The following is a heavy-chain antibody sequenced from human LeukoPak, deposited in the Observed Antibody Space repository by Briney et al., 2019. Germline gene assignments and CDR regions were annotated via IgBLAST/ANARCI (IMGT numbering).Heavy chain of an antibody. CDR1: GGTFSSYA. CDR2: IIPILGIA. V-gene: IGHV1-69*04. J-gene: IGHJ4*02. CDR3: AGLNSGSYYDEY. Sequence: ASVKVSCKASGGTFSSYAISWVRQAPGQGLEWMGRIIPILGIANYAQKFQGRVTITADKSTSTAYMELSSLRSEDTAGYYCAGLNSGSYYDEYWGQGTLVTVSS. D-gene: IGHD3-10*01.